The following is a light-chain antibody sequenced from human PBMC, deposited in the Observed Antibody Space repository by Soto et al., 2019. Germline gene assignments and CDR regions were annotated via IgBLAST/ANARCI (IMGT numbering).Light chain of an antibody. CDR1: SSDVGGYNY. J-gene: IGLJ1*01. V-gene: IGLV2-14*01. CDR2: DVS. CDR3: SSYTSSTSRV. Sequence: QSVLTQPASVSGSPGQSITISCTGTSSDVGGYNYVSWYQQHPGKAPKLIIYDVSNQPSGVSNRFSGSKSGNTASLTISGLQAEDEADYYCSSYTSSTSRVFGTGTKVTVL.